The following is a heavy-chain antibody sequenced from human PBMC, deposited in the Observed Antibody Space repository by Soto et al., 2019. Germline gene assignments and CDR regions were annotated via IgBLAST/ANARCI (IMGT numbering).Heavy chain of an antibody. D-gene: IGHD2-15*01. V-gene: IGHV4-34*01. CDR3: ARGVGYCSGGSCYLSYFDY. J-gene: IGHJ4*02. Sequence: PSETLSLTCAVYGGSFSGYYWSWIRQPPGKGLEWIGEINHSGSTNYNPSLKSRVTISVDTSKNQFSLKLSSVTAADTAVYYCARGVGYCSGGSCYLSYFDYWGQGTLVTVSS. CDR1: GGSFSGYY. CDR2: INHSGST.